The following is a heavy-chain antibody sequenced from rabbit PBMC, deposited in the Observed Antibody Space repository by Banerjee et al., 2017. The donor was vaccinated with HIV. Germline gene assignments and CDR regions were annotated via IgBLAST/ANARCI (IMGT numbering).Heavy chain of an antibody. CDR3: ARDLAVVIVWKFNL. J-gene: IGHJ4*01. CDR2: INSNTGTI. Sequence: QEQLEESGGDLVQPEGSLTLTCTASGFYFNAKTVMCWVRQAPGKGLEWIVCINSNTGTIVYASWEKGPFTTTKTSPSTVTLQMASLTAADTASYFCARDLAVVIVWKFNLWGRGTLVTV. D-gene: IGHD6-1*01. V-gene: IGHV1S45*01. CDR1: GFYFNAKTV.